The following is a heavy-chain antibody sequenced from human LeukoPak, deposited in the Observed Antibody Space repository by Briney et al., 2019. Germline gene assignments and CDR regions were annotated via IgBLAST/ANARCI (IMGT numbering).Heavy chain of an antibody. CDR2: INHSGDT. D-gene: IGHD2-2*01. J-gene: IGHJ4*02. CDR3: ARRYCGSISCRIDS. Sequence: SETLSLTCAVYGGSFSDYYRSWIRQPPGKGLEWIGEINHSGDTNYNPSLKSRVSISVDTSKNQFSLKVRSVTAADTAVYYCARRYCGSISCRIDSWGQGTLVTVSS. CDR1: GGSFSDYY. V-gene: IGHV4-34*01.